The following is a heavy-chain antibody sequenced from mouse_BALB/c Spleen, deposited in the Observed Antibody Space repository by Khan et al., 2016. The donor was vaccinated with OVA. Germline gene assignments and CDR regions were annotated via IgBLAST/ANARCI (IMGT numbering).Heavy chain of an antibody. CDR1: GFSLTSYG. CDR2: IWSDGFT. Sequence: VQLQESGPGLVAPSQSLSITCTVSGFSLTSYGVHWVRQPPGKGLEWLVVIWSDGFTTYNSTLKSRLSISKDKPKSQACLKMNSLQTDDTAMYYCARGIYYFGSRYMDYWGQGTSVTVSS. D-gene: IGHD1-1*01. V-gene: IGHV2-6*02. J-gene: IGHJ4*01. CDR3: ARGIYYFGSRYMDY.